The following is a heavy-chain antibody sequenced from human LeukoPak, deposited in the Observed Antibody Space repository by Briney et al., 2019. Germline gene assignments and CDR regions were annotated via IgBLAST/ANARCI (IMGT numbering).Heavy chain of an antibody. CDR3: ARQTPYDLWGGYYDY. CDR2: IYHSGST. V-gene: IGHV4-38-2*01. D-gene: IGHD3-3*01. CDR1: GYSIGSGYY. J-gene: IGHJ4*02. Sequence: PSETLSLTCVVSGYSIGSGYYWGWMQQPPGKGLEWIGTIYHSGSTYYNPSLKSRVTMSVDTSKNQFSLKLSSVTAADTAVYSCARQTPYDLWGGYYDYWGQGILVTVSS.